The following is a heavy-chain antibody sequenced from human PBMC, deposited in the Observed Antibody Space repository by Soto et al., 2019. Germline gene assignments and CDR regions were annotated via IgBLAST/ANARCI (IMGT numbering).Heavy chain of an antibody. Sequence: EVQLVESGGGLVRPGGSLRLSCAASGFTFSSYWMNWVRQTPGKGLEWVANIRWDGSEVYYVDSLKGRFTISRDNSKNSLYLHMDSLRDEDTAVYFCARGTMAPGLDYWGQGILVTVSS. CDR2: IRWDGSEV. CDR3: ARGTMAPGLDY. D-gene: IGHD3-3*01. V-gene: IGHV3-7*01. J-gene: IGHJ4*02. CDR1: GFTFSSYW.